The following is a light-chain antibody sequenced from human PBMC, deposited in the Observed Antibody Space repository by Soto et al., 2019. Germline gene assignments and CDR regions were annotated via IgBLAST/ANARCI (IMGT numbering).Light chain of an antibody. CDR1: PSVSNS. J-gene: IGKJ5*01. CDR2: DAS. V-gene: IGKV3-11*01. Sequence: EIVMTQSPAILYLSPGERATLSCRASPSVSNSLAWYQHKPGQAPRLLIYDASNRATGVPTRFSGSGSGTDFTLTISSLEPEDFAVYYCQQYGGSPITFGQGTRLEI. CDR3: QQYGGSPIT.